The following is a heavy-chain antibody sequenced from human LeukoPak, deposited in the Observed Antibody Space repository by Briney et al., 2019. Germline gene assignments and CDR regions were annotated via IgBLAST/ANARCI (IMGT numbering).Heavy chain of an antibody. Sequence: GASVKVSCKASGYTFTSYYIHWVRQAPAQGLEWMGIITPSGGSTSYAQKFQGRVTMTRDTSTSTVYMELSSLRSEDTAVYYCAREGGIAARPLDYWGQGTLVTVSS. V-gene: IGHV1-46*01. CDR2: ITPSGGST. J-gene: IGHJ4*02. CDR1: GYTFTSYY. D-gene: IGHD6-6*01. CDR3: AREGGIAARPLDY.